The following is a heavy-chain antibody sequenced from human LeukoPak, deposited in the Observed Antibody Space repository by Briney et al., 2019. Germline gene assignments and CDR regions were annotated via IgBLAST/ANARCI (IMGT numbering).Heavy chain of an antibody. CDR1: GFTFSSYS. CDR2: ISSSSSTI. CDR3: ARDAPGDGYNYDFDY. V-gene: IGHV3-48*04. D-gene: IGHD5-24*01. J-gene: IGHJ4*02. Sequence: GGSLRLSCAASGFTFSSYSMNWVRQAPGKGLEWVSYISSSSSTIYYADSVKGRFIISRDNAKNSLYLQMNSLRAEDTAVYYCARDAPGDGYNYDFDYWGQGTLVTVSS.